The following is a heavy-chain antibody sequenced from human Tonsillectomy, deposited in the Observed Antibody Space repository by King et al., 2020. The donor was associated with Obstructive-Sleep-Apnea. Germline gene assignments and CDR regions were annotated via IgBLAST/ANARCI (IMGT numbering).Heavy chain of an antibody. V-gene: IGHV4-38-2*02. J-gene: IGHJ5*02. D-gene: IGHD3-3*01. CDR3: ARGDDFWSGYFNVWFDP. CDR2: IHHSGST. Sequence: QLQLQESGPGLVKPSETLSLTCTVSGYSISDGFYWGWIRQSPGKGLEWIGSIHHSGSTYYNPSLKSRVTISVDTSKNQFSLNLSSVTAADTAVHYCARGDDFWSGYFNVWFDPWGPGTLVTVSS. CDR1: GYSISDGFY.